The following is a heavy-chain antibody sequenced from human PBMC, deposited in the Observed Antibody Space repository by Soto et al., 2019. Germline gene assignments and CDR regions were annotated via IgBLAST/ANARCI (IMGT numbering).Heavy chain of an antibody. CDR1: GVSFNSYD. D-gene: IGHD2-15*01. CDR3: ARVSRYCSGGDCDA. J-gene: IGHJ5*02. Sequence: GGSLRLSCAASGVSFNSYDMHWVRQAPGKGPEWVAIISYDGSNTYYSDSVRGRFTISRDNSKDTLYLQMHSLRSEDTAIYYCARVSRYCSGGDCDAWGQGTQVTVSS. CDR2: ISYDGSNT. V-gene: IGHV3-30*03.